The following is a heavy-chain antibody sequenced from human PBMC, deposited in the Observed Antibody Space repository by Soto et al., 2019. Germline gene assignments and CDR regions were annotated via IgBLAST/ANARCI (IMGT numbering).Heavy chain of an antibody. D-gene: IGHD6-6*01. CDR3: ARDLQYSSSWWFDP. CDR1: GGSISSYY. CDR2: IYYSGST. V-gene: IGHV4-59*01. Sequence: SETLSLTCTVSGGSISSYYWSWIRQPPGKGLEWIGYIYYSGSTNYSPSLKSRVTISVDTSKNQFSLKLSSVTAADTAVYYCARDLQYSSSWWFDPWGQGTLVTVSS. J-gene: IGHJ5*02.